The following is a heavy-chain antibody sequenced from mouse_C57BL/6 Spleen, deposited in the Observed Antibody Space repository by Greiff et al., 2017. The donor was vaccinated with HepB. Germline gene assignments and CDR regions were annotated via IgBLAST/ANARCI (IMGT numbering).Heavy chain of an antibody. CDR1: GYTFTSYW. J-gene: IGHJ1*03. CDR3: AREGGYFDV. V-gene: IGHV1-64*01. Sequence: QVHVKQPGAELVKPGASVKLSCKASGYTFTSYWMHWVKQRPGQGLEWIGMIHPNSGSTNYNEKFKSKATLTVDKSSSTAYMQLSSLTSEDSAVYYCAREGGYFDVWGTGTTVTVSS. CDR2: IHPNSGST.